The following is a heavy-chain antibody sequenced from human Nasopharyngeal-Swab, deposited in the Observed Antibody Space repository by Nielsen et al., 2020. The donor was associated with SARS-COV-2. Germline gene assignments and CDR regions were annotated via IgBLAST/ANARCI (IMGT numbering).Heavy chain of an antibody. CDR1: GFRLSDYW. J-gene: IGHJ4*01. CDR2: VNEDGRTI. D-gene: IGHD1-26*01. CDR3: TRDLSGPVDL. Sequence: GESLKISCGSSGFRLSDYWMHWVRQVPGKGLEWVARVNEDGRTITYADSVKGRFTISRDYAKNTLFLRMRSLRDDDTAVYYCTRDLSGPVDLWGLGILVTVSS. V-gene: IGHV3-74*03.